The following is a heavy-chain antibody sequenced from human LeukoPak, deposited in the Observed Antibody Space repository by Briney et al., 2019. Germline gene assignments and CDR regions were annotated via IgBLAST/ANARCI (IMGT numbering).Heavy chain of an antibody. CDR1: GGSISSYY. V-gene: IGHV4-4*07. CDR3: ARSRGVLGVYYYYMDV. J-gene: IGHJ6*03. D-gene: IGHD3-10*01. Sequence: LETLSLTCTVSGGSISSYYWSWIRQPAGKGLEWIGRIYTSGSTNYNPSLKSRVTISVDKSKNQFSLKLSSVTAADTAVYYCARSRGVLGVYYYYMDVWGKGTTVTVSS. CDR2: IYTSGST.